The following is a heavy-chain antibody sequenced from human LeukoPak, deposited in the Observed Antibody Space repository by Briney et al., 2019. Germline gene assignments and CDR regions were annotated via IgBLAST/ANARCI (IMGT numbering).Heavy chain of an antibody. J-gene: IGHJ4*02. V-gene: IGHV4-4*07. CDR2: IYTSGST. CDR1: GGSISSYY. D-gene: IGHD4-17*01. Sequence: SETLSLTCTVSGGSISSYYWSWIRRPAGKGLEWIGRIYTSGSTNYNPSLKSRVTMSVDTSKNQFSLKLSSVTAADTAVYYCARELRTTVTDYYFDYWGQGTLVTVSS. CDR3: ARELRTTVTDYYFDY.